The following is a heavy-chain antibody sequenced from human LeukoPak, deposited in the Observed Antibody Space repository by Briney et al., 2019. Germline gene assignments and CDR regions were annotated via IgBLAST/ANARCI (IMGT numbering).Heavy chain of an antibody. D-gene: IGHD6-6*01. V-gene: IGHV3-48*01. J-gene: IGHJ5*02. CDR2: ISSSSSTI. CDR3: ARDSSIAARQANWFDP. CDR1: GFTFSSYS. Sequence: PGGSLRLSCAASGFTFSSYSMNWVRQAPGKGLEWVSYISSSSSTIYYADSVKGRFTIFRDNAKNSLYLQMNSLRAEDTAVYYCARDSSIAARQANWFDPWGQGTLVTVSS.